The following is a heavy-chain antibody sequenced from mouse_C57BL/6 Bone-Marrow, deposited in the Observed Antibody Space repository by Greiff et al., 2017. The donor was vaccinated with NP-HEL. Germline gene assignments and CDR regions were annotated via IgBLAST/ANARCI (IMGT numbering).Heavy chain of an antibody. CDR3: ARHDYDGFAY. Sequence: EVQGVESGGGLVKPGGSLKLSCAASGFTFSSYTMSWVRQTPEKRLEWVATISGGGGNTYYPDSVKGRFTISRDNAKNTLYLQMSSLRSEDTALYYCARHDYDGFAYWGQGTLVTVSA. CDR2: ISGGGGNT. CDR1: GFTFSSYT. V-gene: IGHV5-9*01. J-gene: IGHJ3*01. D-gene: IGHD2-4*01.